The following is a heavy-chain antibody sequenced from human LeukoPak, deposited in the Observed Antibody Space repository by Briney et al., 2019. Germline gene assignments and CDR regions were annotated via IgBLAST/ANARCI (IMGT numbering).Heavy chain of an antibody. D-gene: IGHD3-16*01. Sequence: GGSLRLPCAASGFTFSNYAMSWVRQAPGKGLEWVSAITGGGDQTFYRDSVQGRFAISRDNYKNTVSLEMNNLRGEDTAVYYCARGDDFSGDYWGQGTLVTVSS. CDR2: ITGGGDQT. J-gene: IGHJ4*02. CDR3: ARGDDFSGDY. V-gene: IGHV3-23*01. CDR1: GFTFSNYA.